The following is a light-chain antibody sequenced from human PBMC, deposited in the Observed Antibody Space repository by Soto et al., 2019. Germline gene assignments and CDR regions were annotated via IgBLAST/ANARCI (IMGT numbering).Light chain of an antibody. J-gene: IGLJ1*01. CDR3: QSYDSSLSGYV. Sequence: QSVLTQPPSVSGAPGQRVTISCTGSSSNIGAGYDVHWYQQLPGTAPKLLIYGNSNRPSGVPDRFSGSKSGTSASLAITGLQAEDEADYYCQSYDSSLSGYVFGTGTRSQS. V-gene: IGLV1-40*01. CDR1: SSNIGAGYD. CDR2: GNS.